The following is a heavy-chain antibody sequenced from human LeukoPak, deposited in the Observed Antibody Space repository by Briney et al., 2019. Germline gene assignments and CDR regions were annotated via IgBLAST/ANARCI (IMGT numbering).Heavy chain of an antibody. V-gene: IGHV3-30*02. CDR1: XXTFXXXX. J-gene: IGHJ4*02. CDR2: IRNDGGNE. CDR3: AKDPLL. Sequence: PGGSXXXXXXXXXXTFXXXXMXWVRQAPGKGLEWVAFIRNDGGNEYYADSVKGRFTVSRDNSKNTVFLQMSSLRAEDTAVYYCAKDPLLGGQGTLVTVSS.